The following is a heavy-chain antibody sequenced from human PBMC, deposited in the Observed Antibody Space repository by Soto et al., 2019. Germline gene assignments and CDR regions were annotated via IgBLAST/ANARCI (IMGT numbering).Heavy chain of an antibody. V-gene: IGHV4-59*12. CDR1: SDSISGYY. CDR3: ARDKITGLFDY. Sequence: SETLSLTCTVSSDSISGYYWSWIRQSPGKGLEWIGDIDYSGSTHYNPSLKSRVTISVDTSKNQFSLKLTSVTAADTAVYYCARDKITGLFDYWGQGTLVTVSS. D-gene: IGHD2-8*02. J-gene: IGHJ4*02. CDR2: IDYSGST.